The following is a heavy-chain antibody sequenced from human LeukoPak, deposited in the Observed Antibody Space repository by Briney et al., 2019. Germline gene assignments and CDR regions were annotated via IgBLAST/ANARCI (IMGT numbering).Heavy chain of an antibody. V-gene: IGHV3-30*18. J-gene: IGHJ4*02. CDR3: AKDNDYYDSSGYKYYFDY. Sequence: GGSLRLSCAASGFTFSSYGMHWVRQAPGKGLEWVAVISYDGSNKYYADSVKGRFTISRDNSKNTLYLQMNSLRAEDTAVYYCAKDNDYYDSSGYKYYFDYWGQGTLVTVSS. CDR2: ISYDGSNK. D-gene: IGHD3-22*01. CDR1: GFTFSSYG.